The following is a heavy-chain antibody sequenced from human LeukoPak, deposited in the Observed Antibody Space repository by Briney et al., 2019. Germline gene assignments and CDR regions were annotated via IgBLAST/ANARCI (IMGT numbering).Heavy chain of an antibody. CDR2: ISGSGGST. Sequence: GGSLRLSCAASGFTFSSYAMSWVRQAPGKGLEWVSAISGSGGSTYYADSVKGRFTISRDNSKNTLYLRMNSLRAEDAAVYYCAKVLGIAARPDYFDYWGQGTLVTVSS. D-gene: IGHD6-6*01. CDR1: GFTFSSYA. J-gene: IGHJ4*02. V-gene: IGHV3-23*01. CDR3: AKVLGIAARPDYFDY.